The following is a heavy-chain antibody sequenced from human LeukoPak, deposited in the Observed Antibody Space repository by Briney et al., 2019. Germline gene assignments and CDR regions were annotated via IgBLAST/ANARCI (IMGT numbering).Heavy chain of an antibody. CDR3: AKLTVAAAAYYYYYYMDV. V-gene: IGHV4-34*01. D-gene: IGHD6-13*01. Sequence: SETLSLTCAVYGGSLSGHYWSWIRQPPGKGLEWIGEINHSGSTNYSPSLKSRVTISVDTSKNQFSLKLSSVTAADTAVYYCAKLTVAAAAYYYYYYMDVWGKGTTVTISS. CDR1: GGSLSGHY. CDR2: INHSGST. J-gene: IGHJ6*03.